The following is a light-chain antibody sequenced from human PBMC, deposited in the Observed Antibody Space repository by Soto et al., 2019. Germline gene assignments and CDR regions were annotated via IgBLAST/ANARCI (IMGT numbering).Light chain of an antibody. J-gene: IGKJ1*01. CDR2: GAS. CDR3: QQYNNWPPAWT. CDR1: QTVSSN. Sequence: EVVMTQSPATLSLSPGERATLSCRASQTVSSNLAWYQQKPGQAPRLFIYGASTRATGIPDRFSGSGSGTEFTLTISSLQSEDFAVYYCQQYNNWPPAWTFGQGTKVDIK. V-gene: IGKV3D-15*01.